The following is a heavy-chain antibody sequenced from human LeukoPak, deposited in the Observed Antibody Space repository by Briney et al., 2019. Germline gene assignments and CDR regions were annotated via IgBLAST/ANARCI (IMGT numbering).Heavy chain of an antibody. V-gene: IGHV4-59*01. CDR2: INYSGST. Sequence: PSETLSLTCTVSGGPIRGYYWSWIRQPPGKGLEWIAYINYSGSTNYNPSLKSRVAISVDTSKNQFSLKLSSVTAADTAVYYCASYSSSLEYFHPWGQGTLVTVSS. CDR3: ASYSSSLEYFHP. D-gene: IGHD6-13*01. J-gene: IGHJ1*01. CDR1: GGPIRGYY.